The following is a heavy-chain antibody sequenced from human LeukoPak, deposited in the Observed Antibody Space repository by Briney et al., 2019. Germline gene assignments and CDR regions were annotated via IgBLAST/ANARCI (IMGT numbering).Heavy chain of an antibody. J-gene: IGHJ4*02. Sequence: QPGGSLRLSCAASGFTFSSYAMGWVRQAPGKGLEWVSSISSSGGSTYYADSVKGRFTISRDNSKNTLFLQMSSLRVEDTAVYYCANGAVAGTTGTDYWGQGTLVTVSS. CDR1: GFTFSSYA. V-gene: IGHV3-23*01. D-gene: IGHD6-19*01. CDR3: ANGAVAGTTGTDY. CDR2: ISSSGGST.